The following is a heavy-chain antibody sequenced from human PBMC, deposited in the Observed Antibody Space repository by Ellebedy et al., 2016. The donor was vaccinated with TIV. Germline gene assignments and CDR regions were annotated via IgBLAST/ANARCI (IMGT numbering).Heavy chain of an antibody. CDR2: VDRGGNT. CDR3: AASLGDQGVGYGDY. J-gene: IGHJ4*02. V-gene: IGHV3-66*01. Sequence: GESLKISXSPSGLSVTSSFMSWVRQAPGRGLEWVAIVDRGGNTYYPDSLRDRFTISRDISKNTVYLQINILRPEDSALYYCAASLGDQGVGYGDYWGQGTLVTVSS. CDR1: GLSVTSSF. D-gene: IGHD3-3*01.